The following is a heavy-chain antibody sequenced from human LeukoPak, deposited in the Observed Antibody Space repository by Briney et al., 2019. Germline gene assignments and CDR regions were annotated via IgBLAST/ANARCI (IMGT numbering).Heavy chain of an antibody. J-gene: IGHJ4*02. CDR1: GGSFSGYY. CDR3: ARGRVTMVRGSALGY. Sequence: SETLSLTCAVYGGSFSGYYWSWIRQPPGKGLEWIGEINHSGSTNYNPSLKSRVTISVDTSKNQFSLKLSSVTAGDTAVYYCARGRVTMVRGSALGYWGQGTLVTVSS. D-gene: IGHD3-10*01. V-gene: IGHV4-34*01. CDR2: INHSGST.